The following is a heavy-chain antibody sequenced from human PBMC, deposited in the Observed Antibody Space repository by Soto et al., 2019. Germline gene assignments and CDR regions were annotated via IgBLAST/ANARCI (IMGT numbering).Heavy chain of an antibody. CDR3: AIQTGYDILTGYRDYYYYYGMDV. J-gene: IGHJ6*02. CDR1: GYSFTSYW. Sequence: PAESLTIYCNVSGYSFTSYWISCVHQMPGKGREGMRRIDASDSYTNYSPSFQGHVTISADKSISTAYLQWSNLKASETAMYYCAIQTGYDILTGYRDYYYYYGMDVWGQGTPVTVSS. V-gene: IGHV5-10-1*01. D-gene: IGHD3-9*01. CDR2: IDASDSYT.